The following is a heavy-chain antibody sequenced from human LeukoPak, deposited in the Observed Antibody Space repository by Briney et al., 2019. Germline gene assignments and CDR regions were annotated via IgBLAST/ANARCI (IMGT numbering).Heavy chain of an antibody. CDR2: IYYSGST. D-gene: IGHD1-14*01. V-gene: IGHV4-59*01. J-gene: IGHJ6*02. CDR1: GGSISSYY. Sequence: PSETLSLTCTVSGGSISSYYWSCIRQPPGKGLEWIGYIYYSGSTNYNPSLKSRVTISVDTSKNQFSLKLSSVTAADTAVYYCARARDNPGYYYYGMDVWGQGTTVTVSS. CDR3: ARARDNPGYYYYGMDV.